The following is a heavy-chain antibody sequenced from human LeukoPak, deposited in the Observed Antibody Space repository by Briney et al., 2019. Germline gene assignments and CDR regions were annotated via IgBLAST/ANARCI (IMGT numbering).Heavy chain of an antibody. CDR1: GFTFSSYA. D-gene: IGHD2-15*01. J-gene: IGHJ4*02. CDR3: AKVPRPGYCSGGSCYGWRCPYFDY. CDR2: ISGSGGST. V-gene: IGHV3-23*01. Sequence: PGGSLRLSCAASGFTFSSYAMSWVRQAPGKGLEWVSAISGSGGSTYYADSVKGRFTISRDNSKNTLYLQMNSLRAEDTAVYYCAKVPRPGYCSGGSCYGWRCPYFDYWGQGTLVTVSS.